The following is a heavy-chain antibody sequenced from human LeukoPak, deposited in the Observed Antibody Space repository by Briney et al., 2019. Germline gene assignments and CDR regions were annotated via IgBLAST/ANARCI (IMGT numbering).Heavy chain of an antibody. J-gene: IGHJ4*02. D-gene: IGHD2-2*01. CDR2: IYYSGST. CDR3: ARVRSVRSSKGVVPAATFDY. Sequence: SETLSLTCTVSGGSISSSSYYWGWIRQPPGKGLEWIGSIYYSGSTYYNPSLKSRVTISVDTSKNQFSLKLSSVTAADTAVYYCARVRSVRSSKGVVPAATFDYWGQGTLVTVSS. CDR1: GGSISSSSYY. V-gene: IGHV4-39*01.